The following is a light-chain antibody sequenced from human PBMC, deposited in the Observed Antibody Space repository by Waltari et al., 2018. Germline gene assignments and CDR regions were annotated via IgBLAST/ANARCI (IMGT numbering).Light chain of an antibody. CDR1: QSVSGSY. CDR3: QQYGSSPNT. V-gene: IGKV3-20*01. Sequence: EIVLTQSPGTLTLSPGERATLSCRASQSVSGSYVAWYRQRPGQAPRLLIYDASSRATGIPDRFIGSGSGTDFTLTISRLEPEDFAVFFCQQYGSSPNTFGQGTQLEIK. J-gene: IGKJ2*01. CDR2: DAS.